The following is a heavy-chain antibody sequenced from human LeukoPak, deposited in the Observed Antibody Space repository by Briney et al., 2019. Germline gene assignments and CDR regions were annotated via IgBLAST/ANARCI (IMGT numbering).Heavy chain of an antibody. CDR1: GYTFTSYG. CDR2: ISAYNGNT. Sequence: ASVKVSCKASGYTFTSYGISWVRQAPGQGLEWMGWISAYNGNTNYAQKLQGRVTMTTDTSTSTAYMELRSLRSDDTAVYHCARDNYYDSSGYYSPFDYWGQGTLVTVSS. J-gene: IGHJ4*02. V-gene: IGHV1-18*01. D-gene: IGHD3-22*01. CDR3: ARDNYYDSSGYYSPFDY.